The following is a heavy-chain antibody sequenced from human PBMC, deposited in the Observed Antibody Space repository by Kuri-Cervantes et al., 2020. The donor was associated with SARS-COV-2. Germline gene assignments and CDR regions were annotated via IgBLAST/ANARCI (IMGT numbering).Heavy chain of an antibody. V-gene: IGHV3-43*01. CDR2: ISWDGGST. J-gene: IGHJ5*02. CDR3: AKGSSGSYEWFDP. CDR1: GFTFDDYT. D-gene: IGHD1-26*01. Sequence: GGSLRLSCAASGFTFDDYTMHWVRQAPGKGLEWVSLISWDGGSTYYADSVKGRFTISRDNSKNSLYLQMNSLRTEDTALYYCAKGSSGSYEWFDPWGQGTLVTVSS.